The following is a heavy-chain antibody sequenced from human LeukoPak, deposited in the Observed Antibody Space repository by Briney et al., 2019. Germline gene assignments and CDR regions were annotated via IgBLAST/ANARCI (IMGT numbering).Heavy chain of an antibody. D-gene: IGHD3-16*01. Sequence: PSETLSLTCTVSGGSTSSDYWNWIRQSPGKGLEWVGYVYNSGDTGKNPSLKSRVTILLDTSKTQCSLKLTSVSAADTAVYYCARLKLGAYFELWGRGTLVTVSS. CDR2: VYNSGDT. CDR3: ARLKLGAYFEL. V-gene: IGHV4-59*08. CDR1: GGSTSSDY. J-gene: IGHJ2*01.